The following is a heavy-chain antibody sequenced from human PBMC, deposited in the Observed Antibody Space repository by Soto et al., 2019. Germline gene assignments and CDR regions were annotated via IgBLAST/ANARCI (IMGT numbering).Heavy chain of an antibody. Sequence: PSETLSLTCSVSGGSISSSSYYWAWIRQPPGKGLQWIGSIHYSGRIYYHPSLRSRVTISVDTSKNQFSLNLSSATAADTALYYCVTTNGTYSDYFREEALVTVS. V-gene: IGHV4-39*01. CDR2: IHYSGRI. CDR3: VTTNGTYSDY. CDR1: GGSISSSSYY. J-gene: IGHJ4*02. D-gene: IGHD2-21*01.